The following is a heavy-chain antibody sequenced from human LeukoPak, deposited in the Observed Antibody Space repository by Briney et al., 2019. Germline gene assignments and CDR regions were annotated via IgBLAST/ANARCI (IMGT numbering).Heavy chain of an antibody. CDR1: GFTFSGSA. J-gene: IGHJ6*02. D-gene: IGHD3-9*01. CDR3: TRLHQYCDKKSYGMDV. CDR2: IRSKANSYAT. V-gene: IGHV3-73*01. Sequence: GGSLRLSCAASGFTFSGSAMHWVRQASGKGLEWVGRIRSKANSYATAYAASVKGRFTISRDDSKNTAYLQMNSLKTEDTAVYYCTRLHQYCDKKSYGMDVWGQGTTVTVSS.